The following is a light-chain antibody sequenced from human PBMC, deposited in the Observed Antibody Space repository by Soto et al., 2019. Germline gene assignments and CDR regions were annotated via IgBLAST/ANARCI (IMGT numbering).Light chain of an antibody. Sequence: EIVLTQSPATLSLSPGERATLSCRASQGVSSYLAWYQQKPGQAPRLLIYDASNRATGIPARFSGSGPGTDFTLTISSLEPEDFAVYYCQQRSNWHSITFGQGTRLESK. CDR3: QQRSNWHSIT. J-gene: IGKJ5*01. CDR1: QGVSSY. V-gene: IGKV3D-11*01. CDR2: DAS.